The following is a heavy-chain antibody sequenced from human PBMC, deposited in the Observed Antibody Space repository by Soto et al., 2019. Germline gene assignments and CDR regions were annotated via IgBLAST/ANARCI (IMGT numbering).Heavy chain of an antibody. Sequence: PSETLSLTCTVSGGSINNHYWSWIRQPPGKGLEWLGYVYYNGITNYNPSLKSRVTMSVDTSKNQFSLKLSSVTAADTAVYYCARLTVNWFDPWGQGTLVTVS. CDR3: ARLTVNWFDP. V-gene: IGHV4-59*08. J-gene: IGHJ5*02. D-gene: IGHD2-21*02. CDR2: VYYNGIT. CDR1: GGSINNHY.